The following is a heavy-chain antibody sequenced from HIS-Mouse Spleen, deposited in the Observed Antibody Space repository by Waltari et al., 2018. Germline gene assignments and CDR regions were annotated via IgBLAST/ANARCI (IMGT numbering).Heavy chain of an antibody. CDR1: GGSISSSSYY. D-gene: IGHD6-13*01. Sequence: QLQLQESGPGLVKPSETLSLTCTVSGGSISSSSYYWGWIRQPPGQGLEWIGSIVYSWSTSYNPSLKRLVTLSVETSKNQFSLKLGPVTAAETAVYYCAREIPYSSSWYDWYFELWGRGTLVTVSS. J-gene: IGHJ2*01. CDR2: IVYSWST. CDR3: AREIPYSSSWYDWYFEL. V-gene: IGHV4-39*07.